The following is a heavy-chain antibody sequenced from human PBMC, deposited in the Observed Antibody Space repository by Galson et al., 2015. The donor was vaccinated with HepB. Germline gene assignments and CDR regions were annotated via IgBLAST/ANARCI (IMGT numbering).Heavy chain of an antibody. J-gene: IGHJ5*02. CDR1: GYTFTSYA. CDR2: INTNTGNP. V-gene: IGHV7-4-1*02. Sequence: SVKVSCKASGYTFTSYAMNWVRQAPGQGLEWMGWINTNTGNPTYAQGFTGRFVFSLDTSVSTAYLQISSLKAEDTAVYYCARGPYCSGGSCQIDNWFDPWGQGTLVTVSS. CDR3: ARGPYCSGGSCQIDNWFDP. D-gene: IGHD2-15*01.